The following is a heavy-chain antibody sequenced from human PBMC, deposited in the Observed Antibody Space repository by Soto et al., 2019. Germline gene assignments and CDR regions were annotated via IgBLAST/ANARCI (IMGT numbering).Heavy chain of an antibody. CDR3: ARDQEPSTLYYDYYYMAV. J-gene: IGHJ6*03. V-gene: IGHV1-46*03. Sequence: GASVKVSCKASGYTFTSYYIHWVRQAPGQGLEWMGIINPSGGSTSCAQKFQGRVTMTRDRSTSTVYMEVSGLRSEDTAVYYCARDQEPSTLYYDYYYMAVWGKGTTVTVSS. CDR2: INPSGGST. CDR1: GYTFTSYY.